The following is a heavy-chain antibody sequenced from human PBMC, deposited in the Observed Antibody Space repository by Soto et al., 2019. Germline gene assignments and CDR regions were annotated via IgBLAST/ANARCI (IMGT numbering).Heavy chain of an antibody. CDR3: ARSYCSGGSCSWFDP. J-gene: IGHJ5*02. CDR2: IDSSDSYT. V-gene: IGHV5-10-1*01. Sequence: GESLKISCKGSGYSFTSYWISWVRQMPGKGLEWMGRIDSSDSYTNYSPSFQGHVTISADKSISTAYLQWSSLKASDTAMYYCARSYCSGGSCSWFDPWGQGTLVTVSS. D-gene: IGHD2-15*01. CDR1: GYSFTSYW.